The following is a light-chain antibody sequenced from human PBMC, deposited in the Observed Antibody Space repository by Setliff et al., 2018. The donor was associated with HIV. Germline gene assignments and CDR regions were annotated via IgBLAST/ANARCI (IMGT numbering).Light chain of an antibody. Sequence: QSVLAQPASVSGSPRQAITISCTGASSDVGSYKYVSWYQQHPGKAPKLMIFEVNNRPSGVSNRFSGSKSGNTASLTISGLQAEDEADYYCSSYTTTTTLNFGTGTKVTVL. CDR1: SSDVGSYKY. J-gene: IGLJ1*01. CDR2: EVN. V-gene: IGLV2-14*01. CDR3: SSYTTTTTLN.